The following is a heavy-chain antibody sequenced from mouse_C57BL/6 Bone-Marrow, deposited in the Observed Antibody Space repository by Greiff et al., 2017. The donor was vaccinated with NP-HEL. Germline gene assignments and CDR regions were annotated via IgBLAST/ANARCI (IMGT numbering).Heavy chain of an antibody. CDR3: ARQGSYDGPYYAMDY. CDR2: INPSNGGT. V-gene: IGHV1-53*01. CDR1: GYTFTSYW. J-gene: IGHJ4*01. D-gene: IGHD1-1*01. Sequence: QVQLQQPGTELVKPGASVKLSCKASGYTFTSYWMHWVKQRPGQGLEWIGNINPSNGGTNYNEKFKSKATLTVDKSSSTAYMQLSSLTSEDSAVYYCARQGSYDGPYYAMDYWGKGTSVTVSS.